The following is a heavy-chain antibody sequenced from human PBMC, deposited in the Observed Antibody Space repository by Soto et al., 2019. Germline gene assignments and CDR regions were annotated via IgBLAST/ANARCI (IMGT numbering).Heavy chain of an antibody. Sequence: QLHLVQSGAVVKKPGASVTVSCSASGYPVTAYYMHWVRQAPGRGLEWMGGINPATGAAKYTQTFQGRVTMTREPATGTVFIEIGGLNSGDTAVFYRARGGGVGVAGSAAFDMWGQGTLVTVSS. J-gene: IGHJ3*02. CDR2: INPATGAA. D-gene: IGHD3-3*01. CDR1: GYPVTAYY. V-gene: IGHV1-2*02. CDR3: ARGGGVGVAGSAAFDM.